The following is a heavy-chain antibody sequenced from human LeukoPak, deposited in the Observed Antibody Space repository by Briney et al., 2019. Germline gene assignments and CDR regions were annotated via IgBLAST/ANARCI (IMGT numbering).Heavy chain of an antibody. CDR2: INPSGGST. CDR1: GFTFTSYD. V-gene: IGHV1-46*01. D-gene: IGHD3-22*01. J-gene: IGHJ4*02. CDR3: ARDLGYYDSSGYHP. Sequence: ASVKVSCKASGFTFTSYDINWVRQAPGQGLEWMGIINPSGGSTSYAQKFQGRVTMTRDTSTSTVYMELSSLRSEDTAVYYCARDLGYYDSSGYHPWGQGTLVTVSS.